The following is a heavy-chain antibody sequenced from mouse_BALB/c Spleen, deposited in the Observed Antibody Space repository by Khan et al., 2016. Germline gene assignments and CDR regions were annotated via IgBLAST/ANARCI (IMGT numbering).Heavy chain of an antibody. V-gene: IGHV1-69*02. J-gene: IGHJ2*01. CDR2: IYPSDSYT. D-gene: IGHD2-4*01. CDR1: GYTFTSYW. CDR3: TRYYDYDFDY. Sequence: QVQLQQPGAELVRPGASVKLSCKASGYTFTSYWINWVKQRPGQGLEWIGNIYPSDSYTNYNQKFKDKATLTVDKSSSTAYMQLSSPTSEDSAVSYCTRYYDYDFDYWGQGTTLTVSS.